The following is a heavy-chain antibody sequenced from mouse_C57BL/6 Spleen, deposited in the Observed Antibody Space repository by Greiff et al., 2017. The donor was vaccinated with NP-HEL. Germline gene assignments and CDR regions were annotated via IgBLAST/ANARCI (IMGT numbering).Heavy chain of an antibody. J-gene: IGHJ2*01. CDR2: INPSDSDT. CDR1: GYTFTSSW. CDR3: AHFYYGNFYFDY. V-gene: IGHV1-74*01. Sequence: QVQLQQPGAELVKPGASVKVSCKASGYTFTSSWMHWVKQRPGQGLEWIGRINPSDSDTNYNQKFKGKATLTVDKSSSTAYMQLSSLTSEDSAVYYCAHFYYGNFYFDYWGQGTTLTVSS. D-gene: IGHD2-1*01.